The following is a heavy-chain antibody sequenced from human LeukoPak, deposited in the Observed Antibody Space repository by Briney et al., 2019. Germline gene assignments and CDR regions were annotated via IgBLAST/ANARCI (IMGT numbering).Heavy chain of an antibody. V-gene: IGHV3-23*01. J-gene: IGHJ4*02. Sequence: PGGSLRLSCGASGFTFTNFAMSWVRQAPGKGLEWISIISGAGSSPFYADSVKGRFSISRDNSKNTLYLHMNSLRAEDPAVYYCAKFVGKGWRLRHYYIDYWGQGTLVTVSS. CDR1: GFTFTNFA. D-gene: IGHD2-21*01. CDR3: AKFVGKGWRLRHYYIDY. CDR2: ISGAGSSP.